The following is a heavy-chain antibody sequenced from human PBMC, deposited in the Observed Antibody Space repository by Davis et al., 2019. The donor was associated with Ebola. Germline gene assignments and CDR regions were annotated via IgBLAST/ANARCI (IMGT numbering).Heavy chain of an antibody. CDR2: ISSSSSYI. J-gene: IGHJ4*02. D-gene: IGHD6-13*01. V-gene: IGHV3-21*01. CDR1: GFTFSSYS. CDR3: ARDRGYSSSWLDY. Sequence: GESLKISCAASGFTFSSYSMNWVRQAPGKGLEWVSSISSSSSYIYYADSVKGRFTISRDNAKNSLYLQMNSLRAEDTAVYYCARDRGYSSSWLDYWGQGTLVTVSS.